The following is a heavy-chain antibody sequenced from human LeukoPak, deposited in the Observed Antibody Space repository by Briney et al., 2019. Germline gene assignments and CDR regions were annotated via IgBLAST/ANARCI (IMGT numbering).Heavy chain of an antibody. CDR3: AGLVGRYSSGLYYYYFDY. J-gene: IGHJ4*02. V-gene: IGHV4-4*02. CDR1: GDSINSLDL. Sequence: PSGTLSLTCTVSGDSINSLDLWSWVRQPPGKGLEWIGEMYLSGTTHSNPSVKSRVTISIDKSKNQYFLNLSSVTAADTAVYYCAGLVGRYSSGLYYYYFDYWGQGTLVTVSS. D-gene: IGHD3-22*01. CDR2: MYLSGTT.